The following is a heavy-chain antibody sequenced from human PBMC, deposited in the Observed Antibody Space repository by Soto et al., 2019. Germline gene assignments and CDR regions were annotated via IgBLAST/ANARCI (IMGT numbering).Heavy chain of an antibody. CDR3: ARDRDIVVVPAAISNYYYGMDV. CDR2: ISAYNGNT. CDR1: GYTFTSYG. V-gene: IGHV1-18*04. D-gene: IGHD2-2*02. J-gene: IGHJ6*02. Sequence: ASVKVSCKASGYTFTSYGISWVRQAPGQGLEWMGWISAYNGNTNYAQKLQGRVTMTTDTSTSTVYMELRSLRSDDTAVYYCARDRDIVVVPAAISNYYYGMDVWGQGTTVTVSS.